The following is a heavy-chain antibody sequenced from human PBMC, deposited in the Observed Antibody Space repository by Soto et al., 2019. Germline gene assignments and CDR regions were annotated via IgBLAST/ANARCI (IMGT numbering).Heavy chain of an antibody. CDR1: GFTFSSYG. CDR2: IWYDGSNK. Sequence: GGSLRLSCAASGFTFSSYGMHWVRQAPGKGLEWVAVIWYDGSNKYYADSVKGRFTISRDNSKNTLYLQMNSLRAEDTAVYYCARDKGIAVAGTDISWFDPWGQGTLVTVSS. J-gene: IGHJ5*02. V-gene: IGHV3-33*01. CDR3: ARDKGIAVAGTDISWFDP. D-gene: IGHD6-19*01.